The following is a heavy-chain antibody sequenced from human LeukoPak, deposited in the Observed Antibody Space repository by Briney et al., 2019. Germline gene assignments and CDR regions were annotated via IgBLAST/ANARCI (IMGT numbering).Heavy chain of an antibody. CDR2: INHSGST. J-gene: IGHJ6*03. V-gene: IGHV4-34*01. CDR3: ARHKLALEGYYMDV. CDR1: VGPSVVTT. D-gene: IGHD5-24*01. Sequence: PSETLSPPALSMVGPSVVTTGAGSASPQGRGWSGLGEINHSGSTNYNPSLKSRVTISVDTSKNQFSLKLSSVTAADTAVYYCARHKLALEGYYMDVWGKGTTVTVSS.